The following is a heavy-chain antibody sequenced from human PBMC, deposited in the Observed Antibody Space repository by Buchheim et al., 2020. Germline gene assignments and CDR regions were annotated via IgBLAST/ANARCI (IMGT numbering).Heavy chain of an antibody. V-gene: IGHV3-23*04. CDR1: GFTFSSYA. J-gene: IGHJ4*02. Sequence: EVQLVESGGGLVQPGGSLRLSCAASGFTFSSYAMSWVRQAPGKGLEWVSAISGSGGSTYYADSVKGRFTISRDNSKNTLYLQINSLRAEDTAVYYCAKVLGGYWAKRPDGPFDYWGQGTL. D-gene: IGHD3-10*01. CDR3: AKVLGGYWAKRPDGPFDY. CDR2: ISGSGGST.